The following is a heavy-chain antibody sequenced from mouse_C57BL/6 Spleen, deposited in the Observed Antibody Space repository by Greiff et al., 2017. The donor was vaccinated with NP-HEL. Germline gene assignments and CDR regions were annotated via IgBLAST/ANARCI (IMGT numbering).Heavy chain of an antibody. V-gene: IGHV1-69*01. D-gene: IGHD1-1*01. J-gene: IGHJ2*01. CDR1: GYTFTSYW. CDR3: ARLNGSSSFDY. Sequence: VQLQQPGAELVMPGASVKLSCKASGYTFTSYWMHWVKQRPGQGLEWIGEIDPSDSYTNYNQKFKCKSTLTVDKSSSTAYMQLSSLTSEDSAVYYCARLNGSSSFDYWGQGTTLTVSS. CDR2: IDPSDSYT.